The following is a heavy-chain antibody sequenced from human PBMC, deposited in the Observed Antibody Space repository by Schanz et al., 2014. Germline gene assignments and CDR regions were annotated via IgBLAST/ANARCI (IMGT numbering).Heavy chain of an antibody. J-gene: IGHJ6*02. CDR3: AKDPYGMDV. V-gene: IGHV3-66*03. CDR1: GFSVSTNY. CDR2: IYINSGST. Sequence: EMQVVESGGGSVQPGGSLRLSCAVSGFSVSTNYMSWVRQAPGKGLEWVSSIYINSGSTNYADSVKGRFIISRDNSKNTLYLQMNSLRAEDTAVYYCAKDPYGMDVWGQGTTVTVSS.